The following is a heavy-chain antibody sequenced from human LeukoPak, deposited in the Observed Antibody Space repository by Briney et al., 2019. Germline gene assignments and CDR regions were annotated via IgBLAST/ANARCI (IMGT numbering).Heavy chain of an antibody. D-gene: IGHD6-13*01. Sequence: ASVKVSCKASGYTFISYGINWVRQAPGQGLEWMGWISVSNGNTRHAQKFQGRVTMSTETSTSTAYMELRSLTSDDTAVYYCSRVVSSTAYYFDFWGQGTLVTVSS. J-gene: IGHJ4*02. CDR1: GYTFISYG. CDR3: SRVVSSTAYYFDF. CDR2: ISVSNGNT. V-gene: IGHV1-18*01.